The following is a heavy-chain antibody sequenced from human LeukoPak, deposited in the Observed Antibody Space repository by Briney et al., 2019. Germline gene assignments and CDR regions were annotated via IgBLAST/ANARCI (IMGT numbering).Heavy chain of an antibody. CDR2: ISSSSSTI. J-gene: IGHJ4*02. CDR1: GFTFSSYS. CDR3: AKDQGLGYYDSSGFGGYFDY. D-gene: IGHD3-22*01. V-gene: IGHV3-48*01. Sequence: GGSLRLSCAASGFTFSSYSMNWVRQAPGKGLEWVSYISSSSSTIYYADSVKGRFTISRDNSKNTLYLQMNSLRAEDTAVYYCAKDQGLGYYDSSGFGGYFDYWGQGTLVTVSS.